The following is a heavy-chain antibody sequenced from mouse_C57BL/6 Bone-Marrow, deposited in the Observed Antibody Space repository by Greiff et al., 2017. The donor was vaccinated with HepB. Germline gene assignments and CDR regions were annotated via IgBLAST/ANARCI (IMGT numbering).Heavy chain of an antibody. CDR1: GYSITSDY. V-gene: IGHV3-8*01. J-gene: IGHJ1*03. CDR3: ARAYGSSYWYFDV. D-gene: IGHD1-1*01. CDR2: ISYSGST. Sequence: EVKLMESGPGLAKPSQTLSLTCSVTGYSITSDYWNWIRKFPGNKLEYMGYISYSGSTYYNPSLKSRISITRDTTKNQYYLQLKSVATEDTATYYCARAYGSSYWYFDVWGTGTTVTVSS.